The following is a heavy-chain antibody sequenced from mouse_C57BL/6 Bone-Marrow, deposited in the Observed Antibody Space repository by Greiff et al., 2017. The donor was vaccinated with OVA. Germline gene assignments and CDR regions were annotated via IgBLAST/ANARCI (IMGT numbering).Heavy chain of an antibody. V-gene: IGHV1-64*01. CDR2: IHPNSGST. CDR3: ARERTFYAMDY. Sequence: QVQLQQSGAELVKPGASVKLSCKASGYPFTSYWMHWVKQRPGQGLEWIGMIHPNSGSTNYNEKFKSKATLTVDKSSSTAYMQLSSLTSEDSAVYYCARERTFYAMDYWGQGTSVTVSS. J-gene: IGHJ4*01. CDR1: GYPFTSYW.